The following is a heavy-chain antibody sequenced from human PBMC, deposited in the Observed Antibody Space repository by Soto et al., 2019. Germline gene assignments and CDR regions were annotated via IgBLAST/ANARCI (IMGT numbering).Heavy chain of an antibody. CDR1: GFTFTTRA. D-gene: IGHD3-10*01. V-gene: IGHV3-23*01. CDR3: TTGTQNFDY. Sequence: EVQLLESGGGLVQPGGSLRLSCAASGFTFTTRAMSWVRQAPGQGLQWVSGISASGGTTYYADSVKGRLTISRDNSKNMLYLLMTSLRDDDTAVYYCTTGTQNFDYWGRGTRVTVSS. CDR2: ISASGGTT. J-gene: IGHJ4*02.